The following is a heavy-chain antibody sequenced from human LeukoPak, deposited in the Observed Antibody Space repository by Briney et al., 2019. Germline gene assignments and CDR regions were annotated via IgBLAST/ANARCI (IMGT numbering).Heavy chain of an antibody. CDR3: ARGRTAAAGIQNFDY. J-gene: IGHJ4*02. CDR2: INPNSGGT. Sequence: GASVKVSCKASGYTFTGYYMHWVRQAPGQGLEWMGWINPNSGGTNYAQKFQGRVTMTRDTSISTAYMELSRLRSDDTAVYYCARGRTAAAGIQNFDYWGQGTLVTVSS. V-gene: IGHV1-2*02. D-gene: IGHD6-13*01. CDR1: GYTFTGYY.